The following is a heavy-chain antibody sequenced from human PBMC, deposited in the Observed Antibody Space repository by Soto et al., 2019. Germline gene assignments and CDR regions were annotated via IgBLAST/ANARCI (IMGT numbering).Heavy chain of an antibody. CDR1: GFSFSSYA. V-gene: IGHV3-23*01. D-gene: IGHD2-21*02. CDR2: ISGSGSPT. J-gene: IGHJ3*02. CDR3: AREFVVVTAISPDAFDI. Sequence: GGSLRLSCAASGFSFSSYAMTWVRQAPGRGLEWVSAISGSGSPTYYADSVKGRFTISRDNSKNTLYLQMNSLRAEDTAVYYCAREFVVVTAISPDAFDIWGQGTMVTVSS.